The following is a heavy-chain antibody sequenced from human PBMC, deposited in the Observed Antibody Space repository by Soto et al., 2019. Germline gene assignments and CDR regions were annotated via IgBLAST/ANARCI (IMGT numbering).Heavy chain of an antibody. V-gene: IGHV3-11*06. CDR1: GFTFSDYY. D-gene: IGHD4-17*01. J-gene: IGHJ4*02. CDR3: ARVGGDDYGDYVYYFDD. Sequence: VQLLESGGGLVQPGGSLRLSCAASGFTFSDYYMSWIRQAPGKGLEWVSYISSSSSYTNYADSVKGRFTISRDNAKNSLYLQMNSLRAEDTAVYYCARVGGDDYGDYVYYFDDWGQGTLVTVSS. CDR2: ISSSSSYT.